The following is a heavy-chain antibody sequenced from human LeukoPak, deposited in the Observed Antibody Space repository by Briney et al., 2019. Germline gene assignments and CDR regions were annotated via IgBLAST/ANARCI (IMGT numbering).Heavy chain of an antibody. CDR3: ARHPFEYSSSSSDYFVY. V-gene: IGHV4-38-2*01. J-gene: IGHJ4*02. D-gene: IGHD6-6*01. Sequence: TSETLSLTCAVSGYSISSGYYWGWIRQPPGKGLEWIGSIYHSGSTYYNPSLKSRVTISVDTSKNQFSLKLSSVTAADTAVYYCARHPFEYSSSSSDYFVYWGQGTLVTVSS. CDR1: GYSISSGYY. CDR2: IYHSGST.